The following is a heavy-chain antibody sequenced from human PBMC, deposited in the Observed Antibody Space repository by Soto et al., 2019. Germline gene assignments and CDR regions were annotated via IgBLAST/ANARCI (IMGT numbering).Heavy chain of an antibody. CDR2: ISSSSSYI. D-gene: IGHD5-12*01. CDR1: GFTFSSYS. J-gene: IGHJ4*02. V-gene: IGHV3-21*01. CDR3: ARDYAEMATTRAEFDY. Sequence: EVQLVESGGGLVKPGGSLRLSCAASGFTFSSYSMNWVRQAPGKGLEWVSSISSSSSYIYYADSVKGRFTISRDNAKNSLYQQMNSLRAEDTAVYYCARDYAEMATTRAEFDYWGQGTLVTVSS.